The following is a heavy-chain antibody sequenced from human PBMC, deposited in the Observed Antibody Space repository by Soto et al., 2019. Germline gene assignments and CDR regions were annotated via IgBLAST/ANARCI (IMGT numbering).Heavy chain of an antibody. CDR1: GGTFSSYT. CDR2: IIPILGIA. Sequence: GASVKVSCKASGGTFSSYTISWVRQAPGQGLEWMGRIIPILGIANYAQKFQGRVTITADKSTSTAYMELSRLRSDDTAVYYCAREISGSYYLAFDYWGQGTLVTVSS. D-gene: IGHD1-26*01. V-gene: IGHV1-69*02. J-gene: IGHJ4*02. CDR3: AREISGSYYLAFDY.